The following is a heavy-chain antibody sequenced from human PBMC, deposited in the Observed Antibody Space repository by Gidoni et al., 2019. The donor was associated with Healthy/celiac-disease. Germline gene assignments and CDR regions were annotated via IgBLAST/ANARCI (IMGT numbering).Heavy chain of an antibody. V-gene: IGHV4-34*01. J-gene: IGHJ4*02. CDR3: ARAPHQVTTFRREVRYFDY. D-gene: IGHD4-17*01. Sequence: QVQLQQWGAGLLKPAETLSLTCAVYGGSFSGYYWSWNRQPLGKGLEWIGEINHSGSTNYNQTLKSRDTISVDTSKNQFSQKLSSVTAADTAVYYGARAPHQVTTFRREVRYFDYWGQGTLVTVSS. CDR1: GGSFSGYY. CDR2: INHSGST.